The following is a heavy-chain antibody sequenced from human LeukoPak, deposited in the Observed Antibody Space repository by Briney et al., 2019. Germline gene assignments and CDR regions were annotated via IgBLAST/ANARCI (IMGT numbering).Heavy chain of an antibody. Sequence: SETPSLTCTVSGYSISSGYYWGWIRPPPGKGLEWIGSIYHSGSTYYNPSLKSRVTISVDTSKNQFSLKLSSVTAADTAVYYCARHSYLGLCSSTSCYSPLDYWGQGTLVTVSS. D-gene: IGHD2-2*01. CDR3: ARHSYLGLCSSTSCYSPLDY. CDR1: GYSISSGYY. CDR2: IYHSGST. J-gene: IGHJ4*02. V-gene: IGHV4-38-2*02.